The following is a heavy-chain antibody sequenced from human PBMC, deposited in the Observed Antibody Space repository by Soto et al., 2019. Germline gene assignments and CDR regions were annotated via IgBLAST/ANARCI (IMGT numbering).Heavy chain of an antibody. CDR1: GGSITSSY. CDR2: IYDTGISGYTPST. Sequence: TSETLALTCTVSGGSITSSYWSWIRRPPGKGLEWIAYIYDTGISGYTPSTSYNPSLKSRVTMSVDTSKSQFSLKLTSVTAADTAVYYCARGEDAFFYYGLDVWGQGITVTVSS. CDR3: ARGEDAFFYYGLDV. J-gene: IGHJ6*02. V-gene: IGHV4-59*01.